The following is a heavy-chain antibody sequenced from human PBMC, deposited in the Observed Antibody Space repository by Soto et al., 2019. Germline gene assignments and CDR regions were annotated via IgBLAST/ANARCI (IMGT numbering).Heavy chain of an antibody. CDR1: GGTFSSYA. CDR3: ARDRRTIFGVVIRYIPHFDY. Sequence: ASVKVSCKASGGTFSSYAISWVRQAPGQGLEWMGGIIPIFGTANYAQKFQGRVTITADESTSTAYMELSSLRSEDTAVYYCARDRRTIFGVVIRYIPHFDYWGQGTLVTVSS. J-gene: IGHJ4*02. D-gene: IGHD3-3*01. CDR2: IIPIFGTA. V-gene: IGHV1-69*13.